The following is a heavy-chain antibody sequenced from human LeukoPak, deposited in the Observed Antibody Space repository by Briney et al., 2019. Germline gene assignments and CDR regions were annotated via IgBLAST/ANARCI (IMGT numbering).Heavy chain of an antibody. CDR3: ARQARLMVRGSTDWFDP. CDR2: IYYSGST. D-gene: IGHD3-10*01. J-gene: IGHJ5*02. Sequence: SETLSLTCTVSGDSISSRSYYWGWIRQPPGKGLEWIGYIYYSGSTYYNPSLKSRVTISVDTSKNQFSLKLSSVTAPDTAVYYCARQARLMVRGSTDWFDPWGQGTLVTVSS. CDR1: GDSISSRSYY. V-gene: IGHV4-39*01.